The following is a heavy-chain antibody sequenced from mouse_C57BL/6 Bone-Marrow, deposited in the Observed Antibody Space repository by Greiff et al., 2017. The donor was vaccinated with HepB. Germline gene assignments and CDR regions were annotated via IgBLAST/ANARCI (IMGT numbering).Heavy chain of an antibody. Sequence: VPLQPSGAGPVWPGASAKLSRTASGFKLKKAYMHWVKQRPEQGLEWVGWIGPENGDTEYASKFQGKATITADTSSNTAYLQLSSLTSEDTAVYYCTTLSEDAMDYWGQGTSVTVSS. D-gene: IGHD6-2*01. CDR2: IGPENGDT. J-gene: IGHJ4*01. V-gene: IGHV14-4*01. CDR1: GFKLKKAY. CDR3: TTLSEDAMDY.